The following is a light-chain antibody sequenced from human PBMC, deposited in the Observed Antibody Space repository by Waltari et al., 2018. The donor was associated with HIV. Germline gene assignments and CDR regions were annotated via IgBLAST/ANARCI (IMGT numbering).Light chain of an antibody. Sequence: QSVLTQPPSVSAAPGQKVTISCPGSCSNIGYNHVSWYPHLPGTAPKVLIYDNNKRPSGIPDRFSGSKSGTSATLGITALQTGDEADYYCGTWDSSLSAGVFGGGTKLTVL. V-gene: IGLV1-51*01. CDR2: DNN. CDR3: GTWDSSLSAGV. CDR1: CSNIGYNH. J-gene: IGLJ2*01.